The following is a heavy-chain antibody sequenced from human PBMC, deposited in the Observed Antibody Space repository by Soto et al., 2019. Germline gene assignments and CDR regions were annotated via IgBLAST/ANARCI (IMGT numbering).Heavy chain of an antibody. D-gene: IGHD4-17*01. Sequence: QVQLVQSGAEVKKPGSSVRVSCKASGGTLRNYGISWVRQAPGQGLEWMGGIIPVFGTANYAQKFQGRVTITADESTGAVYMDVTSLRSEDTAVYYCSRGDATKIVVTTYYGMDVWGQGPTVTVSS. CDR2: IIPVFGTA. CDR3: SRGDATKIVVTTYYGMDV. J-gene: IGHJ6*02. CDR1: GGTLRNYG. V-gene: IGHV1-69*12.